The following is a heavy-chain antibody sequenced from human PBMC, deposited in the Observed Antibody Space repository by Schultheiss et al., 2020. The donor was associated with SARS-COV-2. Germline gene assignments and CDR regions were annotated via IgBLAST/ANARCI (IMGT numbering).Heavy chain of an antibody. Sequence: SETLSLTCTVSGGSISSGGYYWSWIRQHPGKGLEWIGYIYYSGSTNYNPSLKSRVTISVDKSKNQFSLKLSSVTAADTAVYYCARDAAYCSSTSCYTYFDYWGQGTLVTVSS. CDR1: GGSISSGGYY. J-gene: IGHJ4*02. CDR2: IYYSGST. CDR3: ARDAAYCSSTSCYTYFDY. V-gene: IGHV4-61*08. D-gene: IGHD2-2*02.